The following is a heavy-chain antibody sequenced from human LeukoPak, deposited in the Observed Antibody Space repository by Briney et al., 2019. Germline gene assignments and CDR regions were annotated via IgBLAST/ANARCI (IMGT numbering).Heavy chain of an antibody. CDR1: GNYW. CDR3: VSFYETY. V-gene: IGHV3-74*01. D-gene: IGHD2-2*01. J-gene: IGHJ4*02. Sequence: GGSLRLSCAASGNYWMHWVRQAPGKGLVWVSHINGDGSWTTYADSVKGRFTISKDNAKNTVYLQMNDLRAEDTAVYYCVSFYETYWGRGTLVTVSS. CDR2: INGDGSWT.